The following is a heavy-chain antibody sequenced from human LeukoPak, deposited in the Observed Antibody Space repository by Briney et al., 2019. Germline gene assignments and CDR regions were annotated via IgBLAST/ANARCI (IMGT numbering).Heavy chain of an antibody. J-gene: IGHJ4*02. Sequence: GGSLRLSCAASGFTFSSYSMNWVRQAPGKGLEWVSYISSSSSTIYYADSVKGRFTISRDNAKNSLYLQMNTLIPEDTALYYCARERQNKDFWSGGDYWGQGTLVTVSS. V-gene: IGHV3-48*04. CDR2: ISSSSSTI. CDR1: GFTFSSYS. CDR3: ARERQNKDFWSGGDY. D-gene: IGHD3-3*01.